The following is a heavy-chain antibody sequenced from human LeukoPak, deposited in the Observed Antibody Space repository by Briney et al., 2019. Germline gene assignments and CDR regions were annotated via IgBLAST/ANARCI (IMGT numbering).Heavy chain of an antibody. CDR2: ISPSSSYI. CDR1: GFTFSSFK. V-gene: IGHV3-21*01. J-gene: IGHJ4*02. D-gene: IGHD3-16*01. CDR3: ARDLTGGEYFDS. Sequence: PGRSLRPSSAAAGFTFSSFKITWVRQGPGKGLEWVASISPSSSYIFYADSLKGRVTVSRDNGKSSVFLQMSSLRVEDTAVYYCARDLTGGEYFDSWGKGT.